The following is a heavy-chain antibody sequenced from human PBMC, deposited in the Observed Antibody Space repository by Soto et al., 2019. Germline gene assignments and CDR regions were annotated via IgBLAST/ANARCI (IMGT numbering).Heavy chain of an antibody. CDR3: ARLVIPAATNVAEFDP. J-gene: IGHJ5*02. V-gene: IGHV3-74*01. CDR2: INSDGLIT. Sequence: GGSLRLSCAASGFTFSTYWMHWVRQAPGKGLVWVSRINSDGLITNYADSVKGRFTISRDNAKNTLYLQMHSLTAEDTAVYYCARLVIPAATNVAEFDPWGQGTLVTVSS. D-gene: IGHD2-2*01. CDR1: GFTFSTYW.